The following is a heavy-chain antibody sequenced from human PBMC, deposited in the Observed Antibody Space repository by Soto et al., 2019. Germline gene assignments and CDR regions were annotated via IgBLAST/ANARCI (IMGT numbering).Heavy chain of an antibody. V-gene: IGHV4-39*01. D-gene: IGHD6-19*01. CDR2: IYYSGST. CDR1: GGSISSSSYY. J-gene: IGHJ6*02. CDR3: ARPHSSGWYGPLYYYGMDV. Sequence: QLQLQESGPGLVKPSETLSLTCTVSGGSISSSSYYWGWIRQPPGKGLEWIGSIYYSGSTYYNPSLKSRVTISVDTSKNQFSLKLSSVTAADTAVYYCARPHSSGWYGPLYYYGMDVWGQGTTVTVSS.